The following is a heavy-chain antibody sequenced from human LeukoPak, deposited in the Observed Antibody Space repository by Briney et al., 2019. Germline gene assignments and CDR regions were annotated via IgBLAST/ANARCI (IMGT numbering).Heavy chain of an antibody. V-gene: IGHV1-69*05. CDR1: GGTLSTSA. J-gene: IGHJ4*02. CDR2: IIPMFGRT. D-gene: IGHD3-22*01. Sequence: SVKVSCKTSGGTLSTSAINWVRQAPGQGLEWMGGIIPMFGRTNNAQKFQGRVTITTDGSTSTAYMELRSLRSEVTAVYYCARNPRYYSDTSGYYPFDYWGQGTLVTVSS. CDR3: ARNPRYYSDTSGYYPFDY.